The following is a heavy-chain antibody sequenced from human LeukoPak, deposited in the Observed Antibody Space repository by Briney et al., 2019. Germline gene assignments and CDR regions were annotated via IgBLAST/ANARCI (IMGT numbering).Heavy chain of an antibody. Sequence: GGSLRLSCVASGFTFSSYAMSWVRQAPGKGLEWVSAISGSGGSTYYADSVKGRFTISRDNSKNTLYLQMNSLRAEDTAVYYCARTGYCTNGVCYSIAAAAFDYWGQGTLVTVSS. CDR1: GFTFSSYA. CDR2: ISGSGGST. J-gene: IGHJ4*02. V-gene: IGHV3-23*01. CDR3: ARTGYCTNGVCYSIAAAAFDY. D-gene: IGHD2-8*01.